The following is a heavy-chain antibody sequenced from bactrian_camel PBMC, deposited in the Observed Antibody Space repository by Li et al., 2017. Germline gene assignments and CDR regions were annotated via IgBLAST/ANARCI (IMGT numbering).Heavy chain of an antibody. Sequence: VQLVESGGDSVQVGGSLVLSCAASGFNRFMLSTYCMGWFRQAPGKEREGVAFINKPGGVPYYSDSVKGRFTISQDNAQTTVFLQMNSLQPEDTGEYYCVIRQSLADIPECSPGRLASAYRGQGTQVTVS. V-gene: IGHV3S31*01. CDR3: VIRQSLADIPECSPGRLASAY. CDR2: INKPGGVP. CDR1: GFNRFMLSTYC. D-gene: IGHD4*01. J-gene: IGHJ4*01.